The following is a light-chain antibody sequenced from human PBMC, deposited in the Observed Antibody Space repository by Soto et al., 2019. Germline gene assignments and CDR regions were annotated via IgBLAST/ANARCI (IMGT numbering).Light chain of an antibody. CDR3: QQYNNWPTT. Sequence: EIVMTQSPATLSVSPGERATLSCRASQSVSSNLAWYQHKPGQAPRLLIYGASTRATGIPARFSGSGSGTEFTLTISSLQSEDFAVYYCQQYNNWPTTFGQGTRLEIK. V-gene: IGKV3-15*01. CDR1: QSVSSN. J-gene: IGKJ5*01. CDR2: GAS.